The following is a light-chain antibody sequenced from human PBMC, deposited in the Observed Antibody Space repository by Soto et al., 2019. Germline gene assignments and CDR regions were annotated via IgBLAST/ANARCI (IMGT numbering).Light chain of an antibody. J-gene: IGKJ2*01. V-gene: IGKV3-20*01. CDR1: QSVSSSY. Sequence: EIVLTQSPGTLSLSPGERATLSCRASQSVSSSYLAWYQQKPGQAPRLLIYGASSRATGIPDRFSGNGSGTDFTLTISRLEPEDDAVYYCQQYCSTPYTFGQGTKLEIK. CDR2: GAS. CDR3: QQYCSTPYT.